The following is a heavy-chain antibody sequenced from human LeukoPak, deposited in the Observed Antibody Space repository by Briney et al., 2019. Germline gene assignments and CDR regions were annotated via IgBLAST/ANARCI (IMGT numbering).Heavy chain of an antibody. V-gene: IGHV3-30*02. Sequence: GGSLRLSCAASGFTFSSYGMHWVRQAPGKGLEWVAFIRYDGSNKYYADSVKGRFTISRDNSKNTLYLQMNSLRAEDTAVYYCAREFYIYGSGGFGYWGQGTLVTVSS. CDR3: AREFYIYGSGGFGY. D-gene: IGHD3-10*01. CDR1: GFTFSSYG. CDR2: IRYDGSNK. J-gene: IGHJ4*02.